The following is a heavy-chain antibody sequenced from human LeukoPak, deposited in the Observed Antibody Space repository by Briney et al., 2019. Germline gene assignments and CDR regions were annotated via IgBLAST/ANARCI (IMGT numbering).Heavy chain of an antibody. V-gene: IGHV1-18*01. Sequence: GASVKVSCKASGYTFTSYGISWVRQAPGHGLEWMGWISAYNGNTNYAQKLQGRVTMTTDTSTSTAYMELRSLRSDDTAVYYCARGSQWLVQYYFDYWGQGTLVTVSS. D-gene: IGHD6-19*01. J-gene: IGHJ4*02. CDR3: ARGSQWLVQYYFDY. CDR2: ISAYNGNT. CDR1: GYTFTSYG.